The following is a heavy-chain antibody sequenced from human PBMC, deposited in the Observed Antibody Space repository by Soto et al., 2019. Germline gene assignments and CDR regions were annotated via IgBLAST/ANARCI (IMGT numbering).Heavy chain of an antibody. V-gene: IGHV3-30*03. Sequence: QVQLVESGGGVVQPGRSLRLSCAASGFTFSSYGMHWVRQAPGKGLEWVAVISKDGNVKYYAESVKGRFTIFRDNSRNTLYLEMNSLGGEDTAAYYCPGEVASGYWGQGTLVTVSS. CDR2: ISKDGNVK. CDR1: GFTFSSYG. CDR3: PGEVASGY. J-gene: IGHJ4*02. D-gene: IGHD2-21*01.